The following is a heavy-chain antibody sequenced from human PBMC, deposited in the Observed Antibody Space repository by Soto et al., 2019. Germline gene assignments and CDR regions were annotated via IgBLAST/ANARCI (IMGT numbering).Heavy chain of an antibody. CDR3: XXXXXXXXXVTAXXXFQQ. J-gene: IGHJ1*01. CDR1: GFTFSSYS. Sequence: EVQLVESGGGLVKPGGSLRLSCTASGFTFSSYSMNWVRQAPGKGLEWVASISSAASSIYYAASLKGRFTISRDIAKNSLYLQMSXLXXXXXAXXXXXXXXXXXXXVTAXXXFQQWGQGTLVTVSS. D-gene: IGHD1-20*01. CDR2: ISSAASSI. V-gene: IGHV3-21*02.